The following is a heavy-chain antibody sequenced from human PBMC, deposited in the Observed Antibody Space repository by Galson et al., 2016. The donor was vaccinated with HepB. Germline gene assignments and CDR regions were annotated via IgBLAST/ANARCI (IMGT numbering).Heavy chain of an antibody. CDR2: INVGEGNT. CDR1: GYSFSSYA. V-gene: IGHV1-3*01. Sequence: SCKASGYSFSSYAFHWVRQAPGQRLEWLGWINVGEGNTEYSQKFQGRVSFTSDTSATTVYMELSRLRQEDTAVYFCATVIIDFSTGSSSKSAFETWGQGTMLTVSS. CDR3: ATVIIDFSTGSSSKSAFET. D-gene: IGHD3/OR15-3a*01. J-gene: IGHJ3*02.